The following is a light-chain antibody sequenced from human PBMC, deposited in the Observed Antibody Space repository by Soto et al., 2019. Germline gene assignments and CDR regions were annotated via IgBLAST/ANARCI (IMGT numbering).Light chain of an antibody. J-gene: IGKJ2*01. CDR3: HQYYSLPYT. CDR2: WTS. CDR1: QSVLYSSNNKNY. V-gene: IGKV4-1*01. Sequence: DIVMTQSPDALAVSLGERATINCRSCQSVLYSSNNKNYLAWYQQKPGHPPNLLIYWTSTRESGVPDRFSGSGSGPDFPLSISCLQAEDVAVYFCHQYYSLPYTFGQGTKLDIK.